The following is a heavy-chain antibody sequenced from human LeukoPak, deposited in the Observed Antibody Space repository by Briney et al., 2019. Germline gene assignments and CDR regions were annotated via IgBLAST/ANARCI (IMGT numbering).Heavy chain of an antibody. D-gene: IGHD3-9*01. V-gene: IGHV1-2*02. CDR3: ARCRPYYDILTGYYAWDAFDI. Sequence: SVKVSCKASGYTFTCYYMHWVRQAPGQGLEWMGWINPNSGGTNYAQKFQGRVTMTRDTSISTAYMELSRLRSDDTAVYYCARCRPYYDILTGYYAWDAFDIWGQGTMVTVSS. CDR2: INPNSGGT. J-gene: IGHJ3*02. CDR1: GYTFTCYY.